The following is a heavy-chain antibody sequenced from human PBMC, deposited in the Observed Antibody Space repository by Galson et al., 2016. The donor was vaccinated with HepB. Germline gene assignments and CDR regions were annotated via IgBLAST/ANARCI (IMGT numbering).Heavy chain of an antibody. CDR2: IHPGDSDA. J-gene: IGHJ6*03. V-gene: IGHV5-51*01. CDR1: GYSFTTYW. CDR3: ARHTEKFGLYYYYYMDV. D-gene: IGHD3-10*01. Sequence: QSGAEVKEPGESLKISCKGSGYSFTTYWVAWVRHMPGKGLEWMGFIHPGDSDARYSPSFEGQVTISADKSLSTVYLQWSSLKASDTAIYYCARHTEKFGLYYYYYMDVWGKGTTVTVSS.